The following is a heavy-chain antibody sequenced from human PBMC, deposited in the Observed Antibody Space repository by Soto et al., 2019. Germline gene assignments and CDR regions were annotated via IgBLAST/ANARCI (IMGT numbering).Heavy chain of an antibody. CDR2: CHQSGNT. D-gene: IGHD6-13*01. CDR1: GVSISSHDW. J-gene: IGHJ4*02. Sequence: HVQLQESGPGLVKRSGTLSLTCAVSGVSISSHDWWSGVRQPPGKGLEWIGECHQSGNTNNTSSLESRINISVDKSTNPFSLTLGSVAVADTAVYSCATRDSSRFYWGQGTLVPVSS. CDR3: ATRDSSRFY. V-gene: IGHV4-4*02.